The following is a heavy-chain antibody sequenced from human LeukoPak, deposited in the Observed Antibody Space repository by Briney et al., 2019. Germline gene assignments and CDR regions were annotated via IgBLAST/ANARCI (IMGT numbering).Heavy chain of an antibody. Sequence: SETLSLTCSVSSGSINSSTYYWGWIRQPPGKGLEWIGSIYYSGSTYYNPSLKSRVTISVDTSKNQFSLKLSSVTAADTAVYYCARRGRYQFSIPEYFQHWGQGTLVTVSS. D-gene: IGHD3-9*01. CDR1: SGSINSSTYY. J-gene: IGHJ1*01. V-gene: IGHV4-39*01. CDR3: ARRGRYQFSIPEYFQH. CDR2: IYYSGST.